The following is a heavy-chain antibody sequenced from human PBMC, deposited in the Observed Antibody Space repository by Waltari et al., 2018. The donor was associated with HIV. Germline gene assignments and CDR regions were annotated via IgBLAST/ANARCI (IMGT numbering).Heavy chain of an antibody. CDR3: AKVKPDYGDYLYYFDY. CDR1: GFTFSGYG. J-gene: IGHJ4*02. D-gene: IGHD4-17*01. V-gene: IGHV3-30*18. Sequence: QVQLVESGGGVVHPGRSLRLSCAASGFTFSGYGMHWVRQAPGKGLEWVAVISYDGGNKYYADSVKGRFTISRDNSKNTLYLQMNSLRAEDTAVYYCAKVKPDYGDYLYYFDYWGQGTLATVSS. CDR2: ISYDGGNK.